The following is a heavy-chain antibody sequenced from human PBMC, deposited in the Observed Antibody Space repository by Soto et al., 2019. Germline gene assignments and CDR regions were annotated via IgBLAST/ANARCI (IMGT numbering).Heavy chain of an antibody. Sequence: DVHLLESGGGLVQPGGSLRLSCVASGFTLSDYDMGWVRQAPGKGLEWVSLIRGDGGATYYARSLEGRLTISRDTSENTLYLQMNSLRVGDTALYYCAKDRRGGEYPAFDLWGQGTLVTVSS. D-gene: IGHD2-21*01. CDR3: AKDRRGGEYPAFDL. J-gene: IGHJ3*01. CDR2: IRGDGGAT. V-gene: IGHV3-23*01. CDR1: GFTLSDYD.